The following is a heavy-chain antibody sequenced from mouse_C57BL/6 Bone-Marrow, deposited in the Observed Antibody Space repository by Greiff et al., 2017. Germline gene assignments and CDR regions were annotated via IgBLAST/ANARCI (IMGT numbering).Heavy chain of an antibody. J-gene: IGHJ2*01. CDR3: ARFGLGSDY. CDR1: GYTFTSYW. D-gene: IGHD3-3*01. Sequence: QVQLQQPGAELVKPGASVKLSCKASGYTFTSYWLQWVKQRPGQGLEWIGEIDPSDSYTNSNQKFKGKATLTVDTSASTAYMQLSSLTSEDSAVYYCARFGLGSDYWGQGTTLTVSS. V-gene: IGHV1-50*01. CDR2: IDPSDSYT.